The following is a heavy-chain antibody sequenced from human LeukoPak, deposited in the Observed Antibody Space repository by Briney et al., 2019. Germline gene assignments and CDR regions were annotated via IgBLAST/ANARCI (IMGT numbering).Heavy chain of an antibody. D-gene: IGHD6-19*01. CDR2: IISRRSYI. Sequence: GGSLRLSCAASGFTFSSYSMNWVRQAPGKGREGGSSIISRRSYIYYADSVKARFTISRDNAKNSLYLQMNRLRAEDTAVYYCARYSGAEYFQHWGQGTLVTVSS. CDR1: GFTFSSYS. CDR3: ARYSGAEYFQH. J-gene: IGHJ1*01. V-gene: IGHV3-21*01.